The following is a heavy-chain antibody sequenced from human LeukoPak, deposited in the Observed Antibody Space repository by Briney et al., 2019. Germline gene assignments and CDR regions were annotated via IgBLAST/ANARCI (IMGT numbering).Heavy chain of an antibody. J-gene: IGHJ6*03. CDR3: AKFQYNFHYIDV. Sequence: GGSLRLSCAASRFNFLNYAMSWVRQAPGKGLEWVSSIDDSGDTTYYADSVKGRFTISRDNSKNTLYPQMNSLRAEDTAVYYCAKFQYNFHYIDVWGKGTTVTVSS. V-gene: IGHV3-23*01. CDR2: IDDSGDTT. CDR1: RFNFLNYA.